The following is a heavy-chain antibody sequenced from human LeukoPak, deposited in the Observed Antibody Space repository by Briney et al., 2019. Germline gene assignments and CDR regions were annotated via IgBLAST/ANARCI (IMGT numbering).Heavy chain of an antibody. Sequence: GRSLRLSCAASGFTFSSYAMHWVRQAPGKGLEWVAVISYDGSNKYYADSVKGRFTISRGNSKNTLYLQMNSLRAEDTAVYYCASHSSGWYYWGQGTLVTVSS. CDR3: ASHSSGWYY. V-gene: IGHV3-30*04. D-gene: IGHD6-19*01. CDR2: ISYDGSNK. J-gene: IGHJ4*02. CDR1: GFTFSSYA.